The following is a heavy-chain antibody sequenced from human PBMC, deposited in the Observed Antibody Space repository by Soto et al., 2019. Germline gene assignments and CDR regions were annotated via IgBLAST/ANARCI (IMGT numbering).Heavy chain of an antibody. CDR2: ISSGSKTI. CDR3: AREDILGVRSFDY. Sequence: AESLRLSCAASGFTFSGYSVNWVRQAPGKGLEWVSYISSGSKTIYYAESVKGRFTVSRDNARNSQYLQMNSLRDEDTAVYYCAREDILGVRSFDYWGQGTLVTVSS. V-gene: IGHV3-48*02. D-gene: IGHD3-9*01. CDR1: GFTFSGYS. J-gene: IGHJ4*02.